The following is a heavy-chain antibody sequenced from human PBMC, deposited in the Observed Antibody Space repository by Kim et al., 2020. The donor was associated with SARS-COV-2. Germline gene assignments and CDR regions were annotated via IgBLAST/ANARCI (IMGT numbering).Heavy chain of an antibody. V-gene: IGHV3-23*01. D-gene: IGHD6-13*01. CDR3: AKDRPTYSNFDS. J-gene: IGHJ4*02. Sequence: YYAASVKGRFTISRDNSKNTLFLQMSSLRAEDTAIYYCAKDRPTYSNFDSWGQGTLVTVSS.